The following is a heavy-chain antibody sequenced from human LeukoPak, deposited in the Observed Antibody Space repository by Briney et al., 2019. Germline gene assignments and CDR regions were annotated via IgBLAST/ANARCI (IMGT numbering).Heavy chain of an antibody. J-gene: IGHJ6*03. Sequence: PGGSLRLSCAASGFTFSSYNMNWVRQAPGKGLEWVSSITSSSSYIYYADSVRGRFTISRDNAKNSLYLQMDSLRVEDTAEYYCARDPYSGNYGAYYYYYMDVWGKGTTVTVSS. V-gene: IGHV3-21*06. CDR1: GFTFSSYN. D-gene: IGHD1-26*01. CDR3: ARDPYSGNYGAYYYYYMDV. CDR2: ITSSSSYI.